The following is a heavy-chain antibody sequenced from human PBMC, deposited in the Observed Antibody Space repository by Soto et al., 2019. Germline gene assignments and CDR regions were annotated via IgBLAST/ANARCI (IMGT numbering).Heavy chain of an antibody. CDR1: GGSISSGGYY. V-gene: IGHV4-31*03. D-gene: IGHD2-8*02. J-gene: IGHJ3*02. CDR3: ARGVVSRGPEPDAFDI. Sequence: QVQLQESGPGLVKPSQTLSLTCTVSGGSISSGGYYWSWIRQHPGKGLEWIGYIYYSGSTYYNPSLKSRVTISVDTSKNQFSLKLSSVTAADTAVYYCARGVVSRGPEPDAFDIWGQGTMVTVSS. CDR2: IYYSGST.